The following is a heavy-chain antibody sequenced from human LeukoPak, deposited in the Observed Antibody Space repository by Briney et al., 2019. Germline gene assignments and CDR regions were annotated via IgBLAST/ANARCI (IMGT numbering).Heavy chain of an antibody. CDR3: ARTYGDLPDAFDI. Sequence: GASVKVSCKASGYTFTSYAMHWVRQAPGQRLEWMGWINAGNGNTKYAQKFQGRVTITRDTSASTAYMELSSLRSEDAAVYYWARTYGDLPDAFDIWGQGTMVTVSS. V-gene: IGHV1-3*01. D-gene: IGHD4-17*01. CDR1: GYTFTSYA. CDR2: INAGNGNT. J-gene: IGHJ3*02.